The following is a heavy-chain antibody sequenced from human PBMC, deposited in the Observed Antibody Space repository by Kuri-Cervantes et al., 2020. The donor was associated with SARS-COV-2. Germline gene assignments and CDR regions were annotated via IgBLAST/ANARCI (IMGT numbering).Heavy chain of an antibody. V-gene: IGHV4-34*01. D-gene: IGHD3-22*01. J-gene: IGHJ4*02. Sequence: ESLKISCAVYGGSFSGYYWSWIRQPPGKGLEGIGEINHSGSTNYNPSLRSRVTISVDTSKNQFSLKLSSVTAADTAVYYGARGRNYYDSSGYFYYFDYWGQGTLVTVSS. CDR3: ARGRNYYDSSGYFYYFDY. CDR1: GGSFSGYY. CDR2: INHSGST.